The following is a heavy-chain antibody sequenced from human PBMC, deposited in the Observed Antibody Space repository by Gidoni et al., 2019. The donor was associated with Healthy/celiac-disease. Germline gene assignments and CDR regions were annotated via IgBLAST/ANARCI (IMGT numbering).Heavy chain of an antibody. CDR3: AGHLRFGELYGYDP. V-gene: IGHV3-30*03. CDR1: GFTFSSYG. CDR2: ISYDGSNK. Sequence: QVQLVESGGGVVQPGRSLRLSCAASGFTFSSYGMHWVRQAPGKGLEWVAVISYDGSNKYYADSVKGRFTISRDNSKNTLYLQMNSLRAEDTAVYYCAGHLRFGELYGYDPWGQGTLVTVSS. D-gene: IGHD3-10*01. J-gene: IGHJ5*02.